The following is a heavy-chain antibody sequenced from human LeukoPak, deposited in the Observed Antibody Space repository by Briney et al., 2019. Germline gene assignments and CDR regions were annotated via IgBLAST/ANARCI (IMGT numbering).Heavy chain of an antibody. CDR1: GFTFSSYA. V-gene: IGHV3-30*04. CDR3: ARDLAMKGRLAAEYYFDY. J-gene: IGHJ4*02. Sequence: PGGSLRLSCAASGFTFSSYAMHWVRQAPGKGLEWVAVISYDGSNKYYADSVKGRFTISRDNSKNTLYLQMNSLRAEDTAVYYCARDLAMKGRLAAEYYFDYWGQGTLVTVSS. D-gene: IGHD6-13*01. CDR2: ISYDGSNK.